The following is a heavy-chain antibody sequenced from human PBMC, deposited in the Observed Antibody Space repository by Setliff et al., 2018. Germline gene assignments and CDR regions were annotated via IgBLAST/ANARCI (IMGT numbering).Heavy chain of an antibody. D-gene: IGHD3-10*01. Sequence: GGSLRLSCAASGFTFSSYWMNWVRQAPGKGLEWVANIKQDGSVKNYVDSVKGRFSISRDNTKNSLYLQMNSLRAEDTAVYYCARDPFGNPVFDPWGQGSLVTVSS. V-gene: IGHV3-7*01. J-gene: IGHJ5*02. CDR2: IKQDGSVK. CDR3: ARDPFGNPVFDP. CDR1: GFTFSSYW.